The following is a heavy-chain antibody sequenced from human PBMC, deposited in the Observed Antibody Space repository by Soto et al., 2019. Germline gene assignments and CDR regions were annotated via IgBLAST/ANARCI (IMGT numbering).Heavy chain of an antibody. D-gene: IGHD1-1*01. Sequence: SETLSLTCTVSGGSISSGDYYWSWIRQPPGKGLEWIGYIYYSGSTYYNPSLKSRVTISVDTSKNQFSLKLSSVTAADTAVYYCARGGRNSYYYYGMDVWGQGTTVTSP. J-gene: IGHJ6*02. CDR1: GGSISSGDYY. V-gene: IGHV4-30-4*01. CDR3: ARGGRNSYYYYGMDV. CDR2: IYYSGST.